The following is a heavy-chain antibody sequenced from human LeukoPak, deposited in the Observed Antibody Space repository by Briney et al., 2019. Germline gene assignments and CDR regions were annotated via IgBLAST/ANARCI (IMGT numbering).Heavy chain of an antibody. CDR3: ARDAPVEMATIPFDY. V-gene: IGHV3-21*01. D-gene: IGHD5-24*01. Sequence: GGSLRLSCAASGFTFSSYWMHWVRQAPGKGLEWVSSISSSSSYIYYADSVKGRFTISRDNAKNSLYLQMNSLRAEDTAVYYCARDAPVEMATIPFDYWGQGTLVTVSS. CDR1: GFTFSSYW. CDR2: ISSSSSYI. J-gene: IGHJ4*02.